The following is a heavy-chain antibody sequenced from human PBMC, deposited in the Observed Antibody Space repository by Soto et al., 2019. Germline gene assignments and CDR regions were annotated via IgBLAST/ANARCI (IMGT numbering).Heavy chain of an antibody. D-gene: IGHD1-1*01. CDR1: GYMCSSYA. V-gene: IGHV1-18*04. CDR3: TRDRESGTYYFDY. Sequence: ASVKVSCKASGYMCSSYAFSWVRQAPGQGLEWLGWISAYTGNTNYAQKVQGRVTMTTDTSSSTAYMELRSLRSDDTAVYYCTRDRESGTYYFDYWGQGTLVTVSS. CDR2: ISAYTGNT. J-gene: IGHJ4*02.